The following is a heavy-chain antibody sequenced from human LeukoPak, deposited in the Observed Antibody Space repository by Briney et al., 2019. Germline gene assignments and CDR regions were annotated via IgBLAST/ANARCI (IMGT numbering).Heavy chain of an antibody. Sequence: GGSLRLSCEAPGFTFSRYWMHWVRQAPGKGLVWVSRIKSDGKTNYADSVKGRFTISRDNAKNTVSLQMESLRAEDTGVYYCARAPSEVGGYYPEYFRHWGQGTLVTVSS. CDR3: ARAPSEVGGYYPEYFRH. D-gene: IGHD3-22*01. CDR1: GFTFSRYW. CDR2: IKSDGKT. V-gene: IGHV3-74*01. J-gene: IGHJ1*01.